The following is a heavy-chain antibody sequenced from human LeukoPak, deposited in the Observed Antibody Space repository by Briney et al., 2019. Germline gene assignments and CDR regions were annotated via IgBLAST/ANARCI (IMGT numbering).Heavy chain of an antibody. CDR1: GGSISSYY. D-gene: IGHD3-10*01. Sequence: PSETLSLTCTVSGGSISSYYWSWIRQPPGKGLEWIGYIYYSGSTNYNPSLKSRVTISVDTSKNQFSLKLSSVTAADTAVYYCARQGSGAKRGWFDPWGQGTLVTVSS. CDR2: IYYSGST. V-gene: IGHV4-59*08. CDR3: ARQGSGAKRGWFDP. J-gene: IGHJ5*02.